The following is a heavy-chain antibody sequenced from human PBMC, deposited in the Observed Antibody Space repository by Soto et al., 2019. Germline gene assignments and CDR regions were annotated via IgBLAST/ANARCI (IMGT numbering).Heavy chain of an antibody. CDR1: GGSISSGDYY. CDR3: ARGCEAGGLYYFDY. V-gene: IGHV4-30-4*01. D-gene: IGHD6-13*01. J-gene: IGHJ4*02. Sequence: PSETLSLTCTVSGGSISSGDYYWSWIRQPPGKGLEWIGYIYYSGSTYYNPSLKSRVTISVDTSKNQFSLKLSSVTAADTAVYYCARGCEAGGLYYFDYWGQGTLVTVSS. CDR2: IYYSGST.